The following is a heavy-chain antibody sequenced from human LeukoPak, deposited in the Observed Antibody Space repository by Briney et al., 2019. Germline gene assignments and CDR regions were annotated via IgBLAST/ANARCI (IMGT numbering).Heavy chain of an antibody. Sequence: GGSLRLSCAASGFTFSSYNMNWVRQAPGKGLEWVSSISSSSTYIYYADSVKGRFTISRDNAKNSLYLQMNSLRAEDTAVYYCARSIAVAGKNYWGQGTLVTVSS. CDR2: ISSSSTYI. V-gene: IGHV3-21*01. CDR3: ARSIAVAGKNY. CDR1: GFTFSSYN. J-gene: IGHJ4*02. D-gene: IGHD6-19*01.